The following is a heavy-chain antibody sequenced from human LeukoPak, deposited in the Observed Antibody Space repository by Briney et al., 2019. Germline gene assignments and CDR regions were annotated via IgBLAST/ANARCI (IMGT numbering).Heavy chain of an antibody. CDR2: INHSGST. D-gene: IGHD3-3*01. V-gene: IGHV4-34*01. J-gene: IGHJ6*02. CDR1: GGSFSGYY. Sequence: SETLSLTCAVYGGSFSGYYWSWIRQPPGKGLEWIGEINHSGSTNYKPSLKSRVTISVDTSKNQFSLKLSSVTAADTAVYYCARGLRFLVVWGQGTTVTVSS. CDR3: ARGLRFLVV.